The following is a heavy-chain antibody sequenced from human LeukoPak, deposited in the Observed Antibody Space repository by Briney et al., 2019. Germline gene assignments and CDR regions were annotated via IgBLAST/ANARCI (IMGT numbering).Heavy chain of an antibody. CDR3: VKNIAAAGTSFFDY. J-gene: IGHJ4*02. CDR1: GGSFSDYY. D-gene: IGHD6-13*01. Sequence: ETLSLTCAVYGGSFSDYYMSWIRQAPGKGLEYVSAISSNGGSTYYADSVKGRFTISRDNSKSTLYLQMSSLRAEDTAVYYCVKNIAAAGTSFFDYWGQGTLVTVSP. V-gene: IGHV3-64D*06. CDR2: ISSNGGST.